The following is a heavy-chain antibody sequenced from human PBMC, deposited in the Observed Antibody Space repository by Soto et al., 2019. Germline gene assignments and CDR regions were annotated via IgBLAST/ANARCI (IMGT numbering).Heavy chain of an antibody. Sequence: PGGSLRLSCAASGFTFSSYAMSWVRQAPGKGLEWVSAISGSGGSTYYADSVKGRFTISRDNSKNTLYLQMNSLRAEDTAVYYCAKGYDFWSGSPDDAFDISGQGTMVTVSS. D-gene: IGHD3-3*01. CDR1: GFTFSSYA. CDR2: ISGSGGST. V-gene: IGHV3-23*01. J-gene: IGHJ3*02. CDR3: AKGYDFWSGSPDDAFDI.